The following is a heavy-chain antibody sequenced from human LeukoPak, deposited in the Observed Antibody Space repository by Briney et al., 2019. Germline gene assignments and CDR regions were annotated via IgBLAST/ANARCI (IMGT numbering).Heavy chain of an antibody. V-gene: IGHV1-8*01. J-gene: IGHJ4*02. CDR2: MNANSGNT. D-gene: IGHD3-9*01. CDR1: GYTFTSYE. CDR3: ARGGYDILTGYHNFDY. Sequence: ASVTVSCKASGYTFTSYEMNWVRQAPGQGLEWMGWMNANSGNTGYAQKFQGRVTMTRNTSISTAYMELSSLRSEDTAVYYCARGGYDILTGYHNFDYWGQGTLVTVSS.